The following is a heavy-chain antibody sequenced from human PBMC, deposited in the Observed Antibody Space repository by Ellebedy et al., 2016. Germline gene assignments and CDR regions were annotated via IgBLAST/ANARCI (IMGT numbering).Heavy chain of an antibody. D-gene: IGHD3-9*01. J-gene: IGHJ4*02. Sequence: GGSLRLXXAASGFTFSSYWMHWVRQAPGKGLVWVSRINSDGSSTSYADSVKGRFTISRDNSKNTLYLQMNSLRAEDTAVYYCAKLFLYYDILTGSYYFDYWGQGTLVTVSS. V-gene: IGHV3-74*01. CDR2: INSDGSST. CDR3: AKLFLYYDILTGSYYFDY. CDR1: GFTFSSYW.